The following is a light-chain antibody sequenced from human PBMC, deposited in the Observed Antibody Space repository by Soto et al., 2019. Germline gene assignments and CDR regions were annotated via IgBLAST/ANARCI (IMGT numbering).Light chain of an antibody. CDR3: QQYQTYSQ. CDR1: QSINTW. CDR2: KAS. J-gene: IGKJ1*01. V-gene: IGKV1-5*03. Sequence: DIPMTQSPSTLSASVGDRVTITCRASQSINTWLAWYQLKPGRAPKLLIYKASTLESGVPSRFSGSGFGTEFTLTISSLQPDDFATYYCQQYQTYSQFGQGTKVEIK.